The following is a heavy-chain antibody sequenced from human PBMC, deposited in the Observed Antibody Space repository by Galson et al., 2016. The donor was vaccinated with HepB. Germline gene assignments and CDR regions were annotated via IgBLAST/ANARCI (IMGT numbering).Heavy chain of an antibody. D-gene: IGHD2-15*01. V-gene: IGHV3-23*01. CDR1: GFTFRSYA. J-gene: IGHJ4*02. CDR2: ISASDAST. CDR3: VKDARVGWTFDY. Sequence: SLRLSCAGSGFTFRSYAMNWVRQTPGKGLEWVSTISASDASTFYADSVKGRFTVSRDNSRNTLYLQMNSLRAEDTAVYYCVKDARVGWTFDYWGQGTLVTVSS.